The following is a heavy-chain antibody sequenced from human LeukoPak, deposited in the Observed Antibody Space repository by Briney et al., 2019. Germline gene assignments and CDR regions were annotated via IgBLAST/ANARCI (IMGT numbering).Heavy chain of an antibody. Sequence: GGSLRPSCAASGFTFSSYAMNWVRQAPGKGLEWVAVISHDGSNKYYAESVKGRFTISRDNSKNTLYLQMNSLRGEDTAVYYCARDLSGRFCFDYWGQGTLVTVSA. V-gene: IGHV3-30-3*01. CDR1: GFTFSSYA. D-gene: IGHD1-26*01. J-gene: IGHJ4*02. CDR2: ISHDGSNK. CDR3: ARDLSGRFCFDY.